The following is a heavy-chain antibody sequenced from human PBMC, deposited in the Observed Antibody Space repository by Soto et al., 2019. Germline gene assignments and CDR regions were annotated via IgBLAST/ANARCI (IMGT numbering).Heavy chain of an antibody. V-gene: IGHV4-4*02. CDR1: GGSISSSDW. Sequence: QVQLQESGPGLVKPSGTLSLTCVVSGGSISSSDWWTWVRQPPGKGLEWIGEIYHSGSTNYSPSLKCRVTXXVXKXXKQFSLKLSSVAAADTAVYYCAGDSGYNSGRPLDYWCQGTLVTVSS. J-gene: IGHJ4*02. CDR2: IYHSGST. CDR3: AGDSGYNSGRPLDY. D-gene: IGHD6-19*01.